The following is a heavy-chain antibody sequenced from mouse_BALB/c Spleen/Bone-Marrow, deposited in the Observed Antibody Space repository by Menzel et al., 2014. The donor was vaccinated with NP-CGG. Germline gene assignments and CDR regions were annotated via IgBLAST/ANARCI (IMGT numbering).Heavy chain of an antibody. V-gene: IGHV1-18*01. J-gene: IGHJ2*01. CDR3: AKEATTGYYFDY. CDR1: GYSFTGYT. CDR2: INPYNGGT. D-gene: IGHD1-1*01. Sequence: VQLQQSGPELVKPGASMKISCKASGYSFTGYTMNWVKQSHGKNLEWIGLINPYNGGTNYNQKFKDKATLTVDKSSSTAYMELLSLTSEDSAVYYCAKEATTGYYFDYWGQGTTLTVSS.